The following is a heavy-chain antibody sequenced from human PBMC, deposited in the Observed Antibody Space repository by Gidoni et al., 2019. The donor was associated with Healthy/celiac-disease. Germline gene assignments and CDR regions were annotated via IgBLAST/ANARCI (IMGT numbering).Heavy chain of an antibody. CDR2: AGNGNT. D-gene: IGHD1-1*01. Sequence: AGNGNTKYSQKFQGRVTITRDTSASTAYMELSSLRSEDTAVYYCAREGGYNWNDEGAFDIWGQGTMVTVSS. V-gene: IGHV1-3*01. J-gene: IGHJ3*02. CDR3: AREGGYNWNDEGAFDI.